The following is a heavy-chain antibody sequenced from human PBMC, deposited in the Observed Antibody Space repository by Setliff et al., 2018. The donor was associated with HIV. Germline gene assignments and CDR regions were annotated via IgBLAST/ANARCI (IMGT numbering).Heavy chain of an antibody. CDR1: GGSISSHY. CDR2: IYYSGST. Sequence: SETLSLTCNVSGGSISSHYWSWIRQPPGKGLEWIGYIYYSGSTNYNPSLKSRVTISVDTSKTQFSLKLSSVTAADTAVYYCARSRESSGYYRDYYYYLDVWGKGTTVTVSS. D-gene: IGHD6-19*01. CDR3: ARSRESSGYYRDYYYYLDV. J-gene: IGHJ6*03. V-gene: IGHV4-59*11.